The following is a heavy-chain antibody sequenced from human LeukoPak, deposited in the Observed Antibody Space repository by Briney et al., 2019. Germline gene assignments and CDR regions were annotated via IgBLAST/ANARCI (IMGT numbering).Heavy chain of an antibody. J-gene: IGHJ4*02. D-gene: IGHD6-19*01. CDR3: ARVWGYSSGWFLHIIHRDQTLDY. CDR2: ISSSSSYI. CDR1: GFTFSSYS. V-gene: IGHV3-21*01. Sequence: GGSLRLSCAASGFTFSSYSMNWVRQAPGKGLEWVSSISSSSSYIYYADSVKGRFTISRDNAKNSLYLQMNSLRAEDTAVYYCARVWGYSSGWFLHIIHRDQTLDYWGQGTLVTVSS.